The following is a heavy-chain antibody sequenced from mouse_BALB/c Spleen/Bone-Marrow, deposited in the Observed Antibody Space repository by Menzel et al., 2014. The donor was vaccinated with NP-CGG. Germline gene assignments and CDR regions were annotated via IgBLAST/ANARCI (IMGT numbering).Heavy chain of an antibody. J-gene: IGHJ2*01. Sequence: VQGVESGGGLVQPGGSLRLSCATSGSTFTDYYMNWVRQPPGKALEWLGFIRNKANGYTTEYSASVKGRFTISRDNSQSILYLQMNTLRAEDSATYYCARDSRSTVSHFDYWGQGTTLTVSS. V-gene: IGHV7-3*02. CDR1: GSTFTDYY. D-gene: IGHD1-1*01. CDR3: ARDSRSTVSHFDY. CDR2: IRNKANGYTT.